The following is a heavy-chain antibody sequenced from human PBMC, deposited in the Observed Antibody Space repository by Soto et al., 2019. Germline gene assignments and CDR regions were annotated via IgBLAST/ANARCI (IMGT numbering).Heavy chain of an antibody. CDR3: ARFGDSSSWESLDY. CDR2: INPNSGGT. V-gene: IGHV1-2*04. J-gene: IGHJ4*02. D-gene: IGHD6-13*01. Sequence: QVQLVQSGAEVKKPGASVKVSCKASGYTFTGYYMHWVRQAPGQGLEWMGWINPNSGGTNYAQKFQGWVTMTRDTSIITGYRELSRLISYDTAVYYCARFGDSSSWESLDYWGQGTLVTVSS. CDR1: GYTFTGYY.